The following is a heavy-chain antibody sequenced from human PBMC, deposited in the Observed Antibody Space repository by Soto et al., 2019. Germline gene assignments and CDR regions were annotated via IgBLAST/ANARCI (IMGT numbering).Heavy chain of an antibody. Sequence: SVKVYFKTYGGTFSSYAISLDRQAPGQGLEWMGGIIPIFGTANYAQKFQGRVTITADESTSTAYMELSSLRSEDTAVYYCARDVRYYDSSGYYYSPWGQGTLVTVSS. CDR1: GGTFSSYA. J-gene: IGHJ5*02. D-gene: IGHD3-22*01. CDR3: ARDVRYYDSSGYYYSP. CDR2: IIPIFGTA. V-gene: IGHV1-69*13.